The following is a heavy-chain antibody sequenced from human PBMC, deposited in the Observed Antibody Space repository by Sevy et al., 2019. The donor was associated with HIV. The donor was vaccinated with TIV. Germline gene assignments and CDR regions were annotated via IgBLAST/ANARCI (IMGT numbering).Heavy chain of an antibody. Sequence: GGSLRLSCAASGFTFSSYAMSWVRQAPGKGLEWVPAISGSGGSTYYADSVKGRFTISRDNSKNTLYLQMNSLRAEDTAVYYCANKWGSVSYYQGYYYGMDVWGQGTTVTVSS. J-gene: IGHJ6*02. V-gene: IGHV3-23*01. CDR2: ISGSGGST. D-gene: IGHD1-26*01. CDR1: GFTFSSYA. CDR3: ANKWGSVSYYQGYYYGMDV.